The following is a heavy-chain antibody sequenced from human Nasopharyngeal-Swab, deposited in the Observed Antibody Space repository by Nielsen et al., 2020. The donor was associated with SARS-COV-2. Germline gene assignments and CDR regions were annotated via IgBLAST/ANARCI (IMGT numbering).Heavy chain of an antibody. CDR3: ARDQYYDSSGYYYYGMDV. D-gene: IGHD3-22*01. V-gene: IGHV3-9*01. Sequence: GGSLRLSCAASGFTFENYAMHWVRQPPGKGLEWVSGITWNSGNKGYAESVQGRFTISRDNAKNSLYLQMNSLRAEDTAVYYCARDQYYDSSGYYYYGMDVWGQGTTVTVSS. J-gene: IGHJ6*02. CDR1: GFTFENYA. CDR2: ITWNSGNK.